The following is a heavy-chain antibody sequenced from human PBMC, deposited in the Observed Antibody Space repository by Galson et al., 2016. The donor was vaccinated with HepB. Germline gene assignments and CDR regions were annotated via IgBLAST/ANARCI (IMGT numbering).Heavy chain of an antibody. D-gene: IGHD3-3*01. CDR1: RFTFSSYA. CDR3: AKVEWRHYGMDV. CDR2: ISGSGGST. V-gene: IGHV3-23*01. J-gene: IGHJ6*02. Sequence: SLRLSCAASRFTFSSYAMSWVRQAPGKGLEWVSAISGSGGSTYFADSVKGRFTISRDNSKNTLYLQMNRLRAEDTAVYYCAKVEWRHYGMDVWGQGTTVTVSS.